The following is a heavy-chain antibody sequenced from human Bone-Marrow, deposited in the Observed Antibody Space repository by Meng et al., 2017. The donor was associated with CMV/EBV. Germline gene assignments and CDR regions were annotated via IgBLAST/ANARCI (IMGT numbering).Heavy chain of an antibody. CDR3: ASIAARPGSEY. CDR1: GFTFSSYW. J-gene: IGHJ4*02. CDR2: INSDGSST. V-gene: IGHV3-74*01. Sequence: GESLKISCAASGFTFSSYWMHWVRQAPGKGLVWVSRINSDGSSTSYADSVKGRFTISRDNAKNTLYLQMNSLRAEDTAVYYCASIAARPGSEYWGQGTLVTGSS. D-gene: IGHD6-6*01.